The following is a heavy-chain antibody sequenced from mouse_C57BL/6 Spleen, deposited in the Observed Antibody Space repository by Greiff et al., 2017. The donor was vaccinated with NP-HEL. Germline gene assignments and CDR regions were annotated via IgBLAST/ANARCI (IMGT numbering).Heavy chain of an antibody. CDR3: ARDWYYGSSRYFDV. Sequence: EVNVVESGGGLVKPGGSLKLSCAASGFTFSSYAMSWVRQTPEKRLEWVATISDGGSYTYYPDNVKGRFTISRDNAKNNLYLQMSHLKSEDTAMYYCARDWYYGSSRYFDVWGTGTTVTVSS. J-gene: IGHJ1*03. CDR1: GFTFSSYA. D-gene: IGHD1-1*01. V-gene: IGHV5-4*01. CDR2: ISDGGSYT.